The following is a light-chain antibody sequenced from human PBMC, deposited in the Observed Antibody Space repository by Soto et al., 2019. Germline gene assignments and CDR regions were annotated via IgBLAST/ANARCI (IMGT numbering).Light chain of an antibody. CDR3: QSYDSSLSVPYV. Sequence: QSAPTQPASVSGSPGQAITISCTGNSNDVGGYNYVSWYQQHPGKAPKFMIYDVSNRPSGVSNRFSGSKSGNTASLTISGLQAEDEADYYCQSYDSSLSVPYVFGTGTKVTVL. J-gene: IGLJ1*01. CDR1: SNDVGGYNY. V-gene: IGLV2-14*01. CDR2: DVS.